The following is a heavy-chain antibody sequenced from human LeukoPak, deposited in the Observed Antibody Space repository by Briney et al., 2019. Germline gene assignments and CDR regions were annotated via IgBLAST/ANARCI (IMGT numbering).Heavy chain of an antibody. D-gene: IGHD3-3*01. CDR1: GYTFTANY. V-gene: IGHV1-2*02. CDR2: INPNSGGT. CDR3: ASGSGLYSPDY. J-gene: IGHJ4*02. Sequence: ASVKVSNKSSGYTFTANYLHWVRQAPGQGLEWMGWINPNSGGTNYAQIFQGRVTMTRDTSISTAYMELSRLRSDDTAVYYCASGSGLYSPDYWGQGTLVTVSS.